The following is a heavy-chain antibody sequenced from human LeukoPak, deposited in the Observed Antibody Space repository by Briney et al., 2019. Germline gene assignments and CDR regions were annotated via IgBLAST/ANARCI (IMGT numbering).Heavy chain of an antibody. CDR3: ARDLTMPPYYYNGMDV. J-gene: IGHJ6*02. Sequence: SATLSLTCTVSGCSVSRGSFYWSWIRQPPGQGLEWIGYIHYSGSTNYNPSLKSRVTISVDTSKDQFSLKLSSLTAADTAVYYCARDLTMPPYYYNGMDVWGQGTTVTVSS. D-gene: IGHD3-3*01. CDR2: IHYSGST. V-gene: IGHV4-61*01. CDR1: GCSVSRGSFY.